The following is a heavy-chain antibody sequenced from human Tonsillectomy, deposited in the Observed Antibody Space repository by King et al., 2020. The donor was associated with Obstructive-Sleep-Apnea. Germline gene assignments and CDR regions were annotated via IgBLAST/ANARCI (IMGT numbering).Heavy chain of an antibody. V-gene: IGHV4-59*12. Sequence: QLQESGPGLVKPSETLSLSCSVSGGSTINSFWSWIRQPPGKGLVWIGYIYYNGSATYNPSLKSRVSMSVDTSKNQFSLELRSVTAADTAVYYCAREGGTSGNYWGQGTLVTVSS. J-gene: IGHJ4*02. D-gene: IGHD1-26*01. CDR2: IYYNGSA. CDR3: AREGGTSGNY. CDR1: GGSTINSF.